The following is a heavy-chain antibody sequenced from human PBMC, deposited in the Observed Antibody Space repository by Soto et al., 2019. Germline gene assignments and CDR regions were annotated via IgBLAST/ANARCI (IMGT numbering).Heavy chain of an antibody. J-gene: IGHJ5*02. Sequence: SETLSLTCTVSGGSISSYYWSWIRQPPGKGLEWIGYIYYSGSTNYNPSLKSRVTISVDTSKNQFSLKLSSVTAADTAVYYCARRYSGRSVNWFDPWGQGTLVTVSS. V-gene: IGHV4-59*01. CDR3: ARRYSGRSVNWFDP. D-gene: IGHD1-26*01. CDR1: GGSISSYY. CDR2: IYYSGST.